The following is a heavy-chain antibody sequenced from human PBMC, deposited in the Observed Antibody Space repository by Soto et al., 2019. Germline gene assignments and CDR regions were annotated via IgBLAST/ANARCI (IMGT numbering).Heavy chain of an antibody. CDR1: GYIFTGYY. Sequence: QVQLVQSGAEVKKPGASVKVSCEASGYIFTGYYMHWVRQAPGQGLEWMGWINPNSGGTNYAHRFQGRVTMTRDTSIRTAYMAMSRLRSDDTAVYYCARCLYSSSGYWGQETVVTVSS. J-gene: IGHJ4*02. V-gene: IGHV1-2*07. CDR3: ARCLYSSSGY. D-gene: IGHD6-19*01. CDR2: INPNSGGT.